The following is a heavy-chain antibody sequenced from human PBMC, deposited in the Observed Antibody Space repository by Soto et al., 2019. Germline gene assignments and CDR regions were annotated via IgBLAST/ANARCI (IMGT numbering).Heavy chain of an antibody. D-gene: IGHD3-3*01. V-gene: IGHV4-39*01. CDR2: IYYSGST. CDR1: GGPISSSSYY. CDR3: SRRDFSTWSHNWFDP. Sequence: PSETLSLTCTVSGGPISSSSYYWGWIRQPPGKGLEWIGSIYYSGSTYYNPSLKSRVTISVDTSKNQFPLKLSSVTAADTAVDYCSRRDFSTWSHNWFDPWGQGTLVTVSS. J-gene: IGHJ5*02.